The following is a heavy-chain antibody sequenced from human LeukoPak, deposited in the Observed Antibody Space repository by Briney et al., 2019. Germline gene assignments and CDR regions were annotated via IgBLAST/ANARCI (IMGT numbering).Heavy chain of an antibody. CDR1: GFTFDDYA. Sequence: PGGSLRLSCAASGFTFDDYAMHWVRQAPGKGLEWVSGISWNSGSIGYADSVKGRFTISRDNAKNSLYLQMNSLRAEDTALYYCAEGRKWLQLGDYFDYWGQGTLVTVSS. CDR2: ISWNSGSI. J-gene: IGHJ4*02. D-gene: IGHD5-12*01. V-gene: IGHV3-9*01. CDR3: AEGRKWLQLGDYFDY.